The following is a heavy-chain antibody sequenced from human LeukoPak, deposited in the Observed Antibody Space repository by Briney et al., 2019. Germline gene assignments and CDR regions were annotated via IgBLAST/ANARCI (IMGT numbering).Heavy chain of an antibody. CDR1: GFTFSSYG. CDR2: ISGTGGTT. CDR3: AAELYGGIFGHCCSFAY. J-gene: IGHJ4*02. Sequence: PGGSLRLSCAASGFTFSSYGMSWVRQAPGKGLEWVSAISGTGGTTYYADSVKGRFTISRHNSKNTLYLQMNSLTSEDTAVYYCAAELYGGIFGHCCSFAYWGQGTLVTVSS. V-gene: IGHV3-23*01. D-gene: IGHD3/OR15-3a*01.